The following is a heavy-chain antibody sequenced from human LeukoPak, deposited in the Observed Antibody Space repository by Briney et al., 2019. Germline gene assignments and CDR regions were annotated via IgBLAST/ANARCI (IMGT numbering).Heavy chain of an antibody. V-gene: IGHV3-23*01. J-gene: IGHJ4*02. CDR1: GFTFSTYA. CDR3: ARGQWLYYFDY. CDR2: ISSSGGST. D-gene: IGHD6-19*01. Sequence: GGSLRLSCAASGFTFSTYAMSWVRQAPGKGLEWVSVISSSGGSTYYADSVKGRFTISRDNSKNTLYLQMSSLRAEDTAVYYCARGQWLYYFDYWGQGTLVTVSS.